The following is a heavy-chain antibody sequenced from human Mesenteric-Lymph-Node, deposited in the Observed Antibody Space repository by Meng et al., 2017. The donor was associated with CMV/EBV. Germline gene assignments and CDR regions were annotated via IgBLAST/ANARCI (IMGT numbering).Heavy chain of an antibody. CDR1: GFTFGDYA. J-gene: IGHJ4*02. V-gene: IGHV3-49*04. Sequence: GESLKISCTASGFTFGDYAMGWVRQAPGKGLEWLGYMRSNAYGGTTERAASVDGRFTISRDDSKNIAYLQMNSLKSEDTAVNYCTTYLGRARFDSWGQGTLVTVSS. CDR3: TTYLGRARFDS. CDR2: MRSNAYGGTT. D-gene: IGHD2/OR15-2a*01.